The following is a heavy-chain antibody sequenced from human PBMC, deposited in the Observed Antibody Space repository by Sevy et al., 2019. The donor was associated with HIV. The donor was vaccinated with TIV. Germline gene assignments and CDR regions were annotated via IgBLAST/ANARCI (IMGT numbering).Heavy chain of an antibody. CDR1: GFTFSSYG. J-gene: IGHJ4*02. V-gene: IGHV3-33*01. Sequence: GGSLRLSCAASGFTFSSYGMHWVRQAPGKGLEWVALIWYDGSSKYYADSVKGRFTISRDNSKNTLYLQMNRLRAEDTAVYYCASGAYYYASRTENFDYWGQGTLVTVSS. CDR2: IWYDGSSK. CDR3: ASGAYYYASRTENFDY. D-gene: IGHD3-10*01.